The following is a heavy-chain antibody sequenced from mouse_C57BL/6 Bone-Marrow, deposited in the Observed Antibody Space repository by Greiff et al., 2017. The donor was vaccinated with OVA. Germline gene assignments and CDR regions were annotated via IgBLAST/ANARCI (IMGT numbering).Heavy chain of an antibody. Sequence: EVKLMESGGGLVQPGGSLSLSCAASGFTFTDYYMSWVRQPPGKALEWLGFIRNKANGYTTEYSASVKGRFTISRDNSQSILYLQMNALRAEDSATYYCARFHYYGSSYVGIYYAMDYWGQGTSVTVSS. CDR3: ARFHYYGSSYVGIYYAMDY. CDR1: GFTFTDYY. CDR2: IRNKANGYTT. D-gene: IGHD1-1*01. J-gene: IGHJ4*01. V-gene: IGHV7-3*01.